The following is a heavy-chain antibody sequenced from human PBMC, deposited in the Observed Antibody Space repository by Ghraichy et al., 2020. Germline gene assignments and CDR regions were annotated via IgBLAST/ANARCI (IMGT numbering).Heavy chain of an antibody. J-gene: IGHJ4*02. V-gene: IGHV3-74*01. CDR3: VRSYDSSGYYSRGNYYFDF. CDR2: VNNGGSGT. D-gene: IGHD3-22*01. CDR1: GFTFSNYW. Sequence: GGSLRLSCAASGFTFSNYWMHWVRQAPGKGLVWVSRVNNGGSGTSYVDSVKGRFFISRDNTKNTLYLQMNSLGAEDTAVYYCVRSYDSSGYYSRGNYYFDFWGQGTLVTVSS.